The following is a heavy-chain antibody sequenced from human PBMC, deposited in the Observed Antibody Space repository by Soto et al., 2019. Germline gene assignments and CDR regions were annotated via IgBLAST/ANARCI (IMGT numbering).Heavy chain of an antibody. CDR1: GVTFSSYA. Sequence: QVQLVQSGAEVKTPWSSVTVSCKASGVTFSSYAISWVRQAPGQGLEWMGRIIPFIGTANYAQKFQGRVTITAEESTSPAYMELTSLRSEDTAVYYCARVVMTTVPASYYYGMDVWGQGTTVTVSS. D-gene: IGHD4-4*01. J-gene: IGHJ6*02. V-gene: IGHV1-69*18. CDR2: IIPFIGTA. CDR3: ARVVMTTVPASYYYGMDV.